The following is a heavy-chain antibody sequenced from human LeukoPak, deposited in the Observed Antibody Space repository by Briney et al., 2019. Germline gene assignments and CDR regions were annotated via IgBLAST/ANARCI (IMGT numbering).Heavy chain of an antibody. Sequence: ASVKVSCKASGYTFTGYYIHWVRQAPGQGLEWMGWMNPNSGNTVYAQKFQGRVTITRDTSISTVYMELSSLRSEDTAVYYCARGLFSGYDYYYYYYMDVWGKGTTVTVSS. CDR1: GYTFTGYY. CDR2: MNPNSGNT. D-gene: IGHD5-12*01. CDR3: ARGLFSGYDYYYYYYMDV. V-gene: IGHV1-8*03. J-gene: IGHJ6*03.